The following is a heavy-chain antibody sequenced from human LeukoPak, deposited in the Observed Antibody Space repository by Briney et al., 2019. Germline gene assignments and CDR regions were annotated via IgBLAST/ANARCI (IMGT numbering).Heavy chain of an antibody. Sequence: SESLSLTCTVSGGSISSYYWNWIRQPPGKGLEWIGYIYYGGSTNYNPSLKSRVTISVDTSKNEFSLKLNSVTAADTAVYYCARAGGYLLYFDSWGQGTLATVSS. V-gene: IGHV4-59*08. CDR3: ARAGGYLLYFDS. CDR2: IYYGGST. CDR1: GGSISSYY. J-gene: IGHJ4*02. D-gene: IGHD5-12*01.